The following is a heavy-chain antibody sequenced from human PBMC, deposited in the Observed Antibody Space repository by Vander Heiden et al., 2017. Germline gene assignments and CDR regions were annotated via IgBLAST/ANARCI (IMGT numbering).Heavy chain of an antibody. Sequence: EVQLVESGGGLVKPGGSLRLSCAASGFTFSSYSMNWLRQAPGKGLEWVSSISSSSSYIYYADSVKGRFTISRDNAKNSLYLQMNSLRAEDTAVYYCARVGKDYGDYDAFDIWGQGTMVTVSS. V-gene: IGHV3-21*01. CDR3: ARVGKDYGDYDAFDI. CDR1: GFTFSSYS. CDR2: ISSSSSYI. J-gene: IGHJ3*02. D-gene: IGHD4-17*01.